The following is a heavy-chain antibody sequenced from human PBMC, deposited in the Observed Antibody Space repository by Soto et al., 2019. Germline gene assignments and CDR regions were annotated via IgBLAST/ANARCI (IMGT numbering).Heavy chain of an antibody. D-gene: IGHD2-21*02. CDR2: ISAYNGNT. CDR3: ASSYCGGDCYSVYYYYGMDV. Sequence: QVQLVQSGAEVKKPGASVKVSCKACGYTFTSYGISWVRQAPGQGLEWMGWISAYNGNTNYAQKLQGRVTMTTDTSTSTAYMELRSLRSDDTAVYYCASSYCGGDCYSVYYYYGMDVWGQGTTVTVSS. J-gene: IGHJ6*02. V-gene: IGHV1-18*01. CDR1: GYTFTSYG.